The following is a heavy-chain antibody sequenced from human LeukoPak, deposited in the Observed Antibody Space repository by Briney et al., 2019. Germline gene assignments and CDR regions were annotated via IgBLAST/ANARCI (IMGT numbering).Heavy chain of an antibody. CDR2: INPNSGGT. Sequence: ASVKVSCKASGYTFTGYYMHWVRQAPGQGLEWTGWINPNSGGTNYAQKFQGWVTMTRDTSISTAYMELSRLRSDDTAVYYCARDNRGILWFGAPRLFYFDYWGQGTLVTVSS. D-gene: IGHD3-10*01. J-gene: IGHJ4*02. V-gene: IGHV1-2*04. CDR1: GYTFTGYY. CDR3: ARDNRGILWFGAPRLFYFDY.